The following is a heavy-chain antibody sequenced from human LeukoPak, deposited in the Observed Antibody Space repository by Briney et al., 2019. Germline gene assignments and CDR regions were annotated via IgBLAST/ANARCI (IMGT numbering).Heavy chain of an antibody. CDR3: ARTKRVDYFDF. Sequence: PSETLSLTCSVSGASISGYYWSWIRQPPGKGLEWIAYIYDSGTTDYNPSLKSRVAISIDTSKNHFSLKLNSVTAADTAVYYCARTKRVDYFDFWGQGTLVTVPS. D-gene: IGHD2-15*01. V-gene: IGHV4-59*01. CDR2: IYDSGTT. CDR1: GASISGYY. J-gene: IGHJ4*02.